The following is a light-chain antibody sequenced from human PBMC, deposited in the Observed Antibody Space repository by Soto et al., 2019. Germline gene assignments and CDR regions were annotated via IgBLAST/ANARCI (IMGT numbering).Light chain of an antibody. Sequence: EIVMTQSPATLSVSPGERATLSCRASQSVSSNLAWYQQKPDQAPRLLIYGASTRATGIPARFSGSGSGTEFTLNISSLQSEDFAVYYCQQYNNWPPYTFGQGTKLEIK. CDR1: QSVSSN. J-gene: IGKJ2*01. CDR3: QQYNNWPPYT. V-gene: IGKV3-15*01. CDR2: GAS.